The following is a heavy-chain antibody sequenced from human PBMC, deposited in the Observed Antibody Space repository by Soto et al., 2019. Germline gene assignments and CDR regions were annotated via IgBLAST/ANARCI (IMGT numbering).Heavy chain of an antibody. Sequence: EVQLVESGGGLVQPGGSLRLSCAASGFTVSSNYMSWVRQAPGKGLEWVSVIYSGGSTYYADSVKGRFTISRHNSKNTLCLQMNSLRAEDTAVYYCASEDSSGWYGAFDIWGQGTMVTVSS. CDR1: GFTVSSNY. J-gene: IGHJ3*02. CDR2: IYSGGST. V-gene: IGHV3-53*04. D-gene: IGHD6-19*01. CDR3: ASEDSSGWYGAFDI.